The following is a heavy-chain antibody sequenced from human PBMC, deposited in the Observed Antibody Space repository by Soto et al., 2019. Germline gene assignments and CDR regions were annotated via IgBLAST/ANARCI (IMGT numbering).Heavy chain of an antibody. CDR2: IWYDGSNK. CDR3: ARDRSEYYYDSSGYYLNSYFDY. V-gene: IGHV3-33*01. CDR1: GFTLSSYG. Sequence: GGSLRLSCAASGFTLSSYGMHWVRQAPGKGLEWVAVIWYDGSNKYYADSVKGRFTISRDNSKNTLYLQMNSLRAEDTAVYYCARDRSEYYYDSSGYYLNSYFDYWGQGTLVTVSS. J-gene: IGHJ4*02. D-gene: IGHD3-22*01.